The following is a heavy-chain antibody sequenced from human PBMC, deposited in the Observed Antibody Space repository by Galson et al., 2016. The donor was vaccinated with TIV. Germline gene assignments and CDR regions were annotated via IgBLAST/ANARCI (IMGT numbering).Heavy chain of an antibody. CDR3: ARQSENAYDV. Sequence: QSGAEVKKPGESLKISCQSSGYKFNSYWIGWVRQMPGKGPEWMGIIYPGDSDSRKSPSFQGQVTMSVDKSINTAYLQLSSLTASDTAMYYCARQSENAYDVWGQGTLVTVSS. CDR2: IYPGDSDS. J-gene: IGHJ3*01. V-gene: IGHV5-51*01. CDR1: GYKFNSYW.